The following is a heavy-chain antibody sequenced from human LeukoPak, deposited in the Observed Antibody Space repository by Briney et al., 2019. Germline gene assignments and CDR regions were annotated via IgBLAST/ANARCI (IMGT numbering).Heavy chain of an antibody. J-gene: IGHJ3*01. CDR1: GYTFTGYY. Sequence: GSVNVSCKASGYTFTGYYMHAVRQAPGQGVDGMGWINPNSGGSNYAQRFRGGVTMTRHTSISTAYMELSRLRSDDTAVYYCASDLVAGLDVFDLWGQGTMVTVSS. V-gene: IGHV1-2*02. CDR2: INPNSGGS. CDR3: ASDLVAGLDVFDL. D-gene: IGHD6-19*01.